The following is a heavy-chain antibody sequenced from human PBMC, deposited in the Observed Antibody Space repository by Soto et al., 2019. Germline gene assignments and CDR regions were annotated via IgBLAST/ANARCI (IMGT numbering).Heavy chain of an antibody. CDR1: GGSISSYY. V-gene: IGHV4-59*01. J-gene: IGHJ5*02. CDR2: IYYSGST. D-gene: IGHD3-3*01. Sequence: QVQLQESGPGLVKPSETLSLTCTVSGGSISSYYWSWIRQPPGKGLEWIGYIYYSGSTNYNPSLKSRVTISVDTSKNQFSLKLSSVTAADTAVYYCARVEGDFSSPNWFDPWGQGTLVTVSS. CDR3: ARVEGDFSSPNWFDP.